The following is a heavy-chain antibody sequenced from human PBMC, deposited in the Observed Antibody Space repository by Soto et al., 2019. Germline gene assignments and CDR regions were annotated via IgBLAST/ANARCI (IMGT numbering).Heavy chain of an antibody. V-gene: IGHV1-69*15. CDR1: GGTFSNYA. J-gene: IGHJ5*02. D-gene: IGHD5-12*01. CDR3: AKDGGKDGYWVTWFDP. Sequence: QVQLVQSGAEVKKPGSSVKVSCKASGGTFSNYAITWVRQAPGQGLEWLGRIIPIFGSANYAQKFQGRVTITADESTTTAYMELSSLRSDDTAVYYCAKDGGKDGYWVTWFDPWGQGALVSVSS. CDR2: IIPIFGSA.